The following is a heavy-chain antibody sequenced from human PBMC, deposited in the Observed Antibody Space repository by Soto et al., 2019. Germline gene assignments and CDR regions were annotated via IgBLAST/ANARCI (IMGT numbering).Heavy chain of an antibody. CDR1: GGSFSGYY. V-gene: IGHV4-34*01. CDR2: IYHSGST. J-gene: IGHJ5*02. Sequence: QVQLQQWGAGLLKPSETLSLTCAVYGGSFSGYYWSWIRQPPGKGLEWIGEIYHSGSTNYNPSPNSQVTISVYTSKNQFALKLNSVTAADTAEYFCAGSAALYYYVSGSRGFDPWGQEALVTVSS. CDR3: AGSAALYYYVSGSRGFDP. D-gene: IGHD3-10*01.